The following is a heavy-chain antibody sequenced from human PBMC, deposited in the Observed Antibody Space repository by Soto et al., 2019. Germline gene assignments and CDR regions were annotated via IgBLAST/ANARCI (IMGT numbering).Heavy chain of an antibody. CDR1: GYIFTSYY. D-gene: IGHD3-3*01. CDR2: FDPEDGET. J-gene: IGHJ4*02. CDR3: ATGTKNFGVVITY. Sequence: ASVKVSCKASGYIFTSYYIHWVRQAPGKGLEWMGGFDPEDGETIYAQKFQGRVTMTEDTSTDTAYMELSSLRSEDTAVYYCATGTKNFGVVITYWGQGTLVTVSS. V-gene: IGHV1-24*01.